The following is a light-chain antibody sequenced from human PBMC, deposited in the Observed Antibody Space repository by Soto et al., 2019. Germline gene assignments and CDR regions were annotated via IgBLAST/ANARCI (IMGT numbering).Light chain of an antibody. V-gene: IGKV3-15*01. CDR3: QQYNNWPWT. Sequence: EVVLTQSPCTLSLSPGERATLSCRASQSVAKNYLVWYQQKPGKAPRLLIYGASTRATGIPARFSGSGSGTEFTLAISSLQSVDFEVYSCQQYNNWPWTFGQGTKVDIK. CDR2: GAS. CDR1: QSVAKNY. J-gene: IGKJ1*01.